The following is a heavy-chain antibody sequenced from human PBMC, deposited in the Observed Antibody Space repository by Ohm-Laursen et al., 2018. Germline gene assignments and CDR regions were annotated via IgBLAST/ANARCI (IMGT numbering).Heavy chain of an antibody. V-gene: IGHV1-2*02. CDR2: INPNSGGT. Sequence: GSSVKVSCKASGYTFTGYYMHWVRQAPGQGLEWMGWINPNSGGTNYAQKFQGRVTMTRDTSISTAYMELSRLRSNDTAVYYCARTRLRAAAGLNWFDPWGRGTLVTVSS. J-gene: IGHJ5*02. CDR1: GYTFTGYY. D-gene: IGHD6-13*01. CDR3: ARTRLRAAAGLNWFDP.